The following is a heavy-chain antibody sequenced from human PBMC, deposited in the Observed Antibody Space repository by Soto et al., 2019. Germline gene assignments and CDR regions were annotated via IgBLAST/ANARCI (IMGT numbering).Heavy chain of an antibody. J-gene: IGHJ4*02. D-gene: IGHD5-18*01. V-gene: IGHV3-30*18. CDR2: ISNDGKDE. CDR1: GFTFNSYG. Sequence: GGSLRLSCAASGFTFNSYGIHWVRQAPGKGLEWVAVISNDGKDEYYADSVKGRFTISRGNSKNMLYLQMNSLRPEDTAMYFCAKEGIQLWSAFDYWGQGTLVTVSS. CDR3: AKEGIQLWSAFDY.